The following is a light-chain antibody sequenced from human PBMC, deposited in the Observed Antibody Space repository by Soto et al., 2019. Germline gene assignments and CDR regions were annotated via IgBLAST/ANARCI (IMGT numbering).Light chain of an antibody. CDR2: DAS. CDR3: QQYNGYSRT. V-gene: IGKV1-5*01. Sequence: DIQMTQSPSTLSASVGDTVTITCRASQSVSIWLAWYQKKPGKAPQVLIWDASTLQRGVPSRFSGSGSGTEFTLTISSLQPEDFATYYCQQYNGYSRTFGQGTKVEI. CDR1: QSVSIW. J-gene: IGKJ1*01.